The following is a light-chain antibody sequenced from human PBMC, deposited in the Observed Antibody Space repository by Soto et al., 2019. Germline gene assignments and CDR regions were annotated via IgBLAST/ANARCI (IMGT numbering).Light chain of an antibody. J-gene: IGKJ4*01. Sequence: ENVLTQSPGTLSLSPGERATLSCRASQSVSSGLAWYQQKPGQAPRLLIYGASSRATGIPDRFSGSGSGTDFTLTISRLEPEDFAVYYCQQYGRSPPVTFGGGTKVDIK. V-gene: IGKV3-20*01. CDR3: QQYGRSPPVT. CDR2: GAS. CDR1: QSVSSG.